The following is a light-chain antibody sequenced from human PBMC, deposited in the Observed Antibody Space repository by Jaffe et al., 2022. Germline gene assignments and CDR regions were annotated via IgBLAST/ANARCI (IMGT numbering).Light chain of an antibody. Sequence: DIQLTQSPSFLSASVGDRVTITCRASQGISRSLAWYQQKPGKAPKLLIYAASTLQSGVPSRFSGSGSGTEFTLTISSLQPEDFASYYCQKLDSCPLTFGGGTKVEIK. J-gene: IGKJ4*01. CDR2: AAS. V-gene: IGKV1-9*01. CDR3: QKLDSCPLT. CDR1: QGISRS.